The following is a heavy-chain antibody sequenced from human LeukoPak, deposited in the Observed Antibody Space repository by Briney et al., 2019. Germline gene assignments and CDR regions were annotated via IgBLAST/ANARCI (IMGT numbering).Heavy chain of an antibody. V-gene: IGHV3-30*04. Sequence: GGSLSLSCAASGFTFSSYAMNWVRQAPGKGLEGVAVISYDGSNKYYADSVKGRFTISRDNSKNTLYLQMNSLRAEDTAVYYCAREDYVWGSYRYFDYWGQGTLVTVSS. J-gene: IGHJ4*02. CDR3: AREDYVWGSYRYFDY. D-gene: IGHD3-16*02. CDR1: GFTFSSYA. CDR2: ISYDGSNK.